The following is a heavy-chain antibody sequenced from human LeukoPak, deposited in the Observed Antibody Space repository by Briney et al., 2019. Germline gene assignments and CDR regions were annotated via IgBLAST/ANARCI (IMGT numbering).Heavy chain of an antibody. V-gene: IGHV1-2*02. CDR3: ARSRTGSGFLFDY. Sequence: ASVKVSCKASGYTFTGYYVHWVRQAPGQGLEWMGWINPNSGGTNYAQKFQGRVTMTRDTSISTAYMELSRLRSDDTAVYYCARSRTGSGFLFDYWGQGTLVTVS. J-gene: IGHJ4*02. CDR1: GYTFTGYY. CDR2: INPNSGGT. D-gene: IGHD3-10*01.